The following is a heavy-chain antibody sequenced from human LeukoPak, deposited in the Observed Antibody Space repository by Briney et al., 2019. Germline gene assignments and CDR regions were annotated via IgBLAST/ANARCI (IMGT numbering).Heavy chain of an antibody. D-gene: IGHD2-15*01. V-gene: IGHV1-18*01. CDR3: ARHPLYCSSGSCYNYYYYGMDV. CDR2: ISAYNGNT. J-gene: IGHJ6*02. Sequence: ASVKVSCKASGYTFTSYGISWVRQAPGQGLEWMGWISAYNGNTNYAQKLQGRVTMTTDTSTSTAYMELRSLRSDDTAVYYCARHPLYCSSGSCYNYYYYGMDVWGQGTTVTVSS. CDR1: GYTFTSYG.